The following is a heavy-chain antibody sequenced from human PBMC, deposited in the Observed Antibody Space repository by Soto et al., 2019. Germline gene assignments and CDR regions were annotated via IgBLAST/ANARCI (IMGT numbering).Heavy chain of an antibody. CDR1: GFSLSTSGVG. J-gene: IGHJ4*02. CDR3: AHNWLGSSGGSCYPK. CDR2: IYWDDDK. D-gene: IGHD2-15*01. V-gene: IGHV2-5*02. Sequence: QITLKESGPPLVKPTQTLTLTCTFSGFSLSTSGVGVGWIRQPPGKALEWLALIYWDDDKRYSPSLKSRLTNTKDTSKNQGVLTMTNMDPVDTATYYWAHNWLGSSGGSCYPKWGQGTLVTVSS.